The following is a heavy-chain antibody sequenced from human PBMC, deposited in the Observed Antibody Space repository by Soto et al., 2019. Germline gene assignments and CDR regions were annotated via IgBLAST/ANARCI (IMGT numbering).Heavy chain of an antibody. D-gene: IGHD4-4*01. CDR3: AKYRWGANTVTSIN. V-gene: IGHV3-23*01. J-gene: IGHJ1*01. CDR1: GFTFSSYP. CDR2: ISGTSDMT. Sequence: GGSLRLSCVGSGFTFSSYPMNWVRQAPGKGLEWVSAISGTSDMTYYANSVTGRFTISRDNSKNTLYLQVSSLRVEDTAIYYCAKYRWGANTVTSINWGRGTLVTVS.